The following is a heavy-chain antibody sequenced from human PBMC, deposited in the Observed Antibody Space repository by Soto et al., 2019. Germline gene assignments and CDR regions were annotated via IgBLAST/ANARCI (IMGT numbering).Heavy chain of an antibody. V-gene: IGHV3-30*18. D-gene: IGHD3-10*01. CDR1: GLTFSSYG. Sequence: PGGSLRLSCAASGLTFSSYGMHWVRQAPGKGLEWVAVISYDGSNKYYADSVKGRFTISRDNSKNTLYLQMNSLRAEDTAVYYCAKGSGSRYYYYYGMDVWGQGTTVTVSS. CDR2: ISYDGSNK. CDR3: AKGSGSRYYYYYGMDV. J-gene: IGHJ6*02.